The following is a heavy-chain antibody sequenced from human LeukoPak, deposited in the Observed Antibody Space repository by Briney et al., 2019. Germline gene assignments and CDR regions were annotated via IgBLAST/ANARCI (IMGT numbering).Heavy chain of an antibody. J-gene: IGHJ4*02. CDR2: IYHSGST. CDR3: ARDPLCDFWSGYLCPLDY. D-gene: IGHD3-3*01. Sequence: SETLSLTCTVSGYSISSGYYWGWIRPPPGKGLEWIGSIYHSGSTYYNPSLKSRITISVDTSKNQFSLKLSPVTAADAAVYYCARDPLCDFWSGYLCPLDYWGQGTLVTVSS. CDR1: GYSISSGYY. V-gene: IGHV4-38-2*02.